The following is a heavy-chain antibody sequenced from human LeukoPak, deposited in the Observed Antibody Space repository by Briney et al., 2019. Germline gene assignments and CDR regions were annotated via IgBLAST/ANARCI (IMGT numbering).Heavy chain of an antibody. CDR1: GGSFSGYY. D-gene: IGHD3-3*01. J-gene: IGHJ4*02. V-gene: IGHV4-34*01. CDR2: INHSGST. Sequence: PSETLSLTCAVYGGSFSGYYWSWIRQPPGKGLEWIGEINHSGSTNYNPSLKSRVTISVDTSKNQFSLKLSSVTAADTAVYYCARERYDFWSCYYGKHYWGQGTLVTVSS. CDR3: ARERYDFWSCYYGKHY.